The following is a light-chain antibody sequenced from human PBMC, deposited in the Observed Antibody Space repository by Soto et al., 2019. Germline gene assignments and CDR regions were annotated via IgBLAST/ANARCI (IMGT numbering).Light chain of an antibody. Sequence: EIVLTQSPGTLSLSPGERATLSCRASQSVSSRYLVWYQQKPGQAPRLLIYGASSRATDIPDRFSGSGSGTDFTLTINRLEPEDFAVYYCQQFGSSGYTFGRGTKLEIK. CDR2: GAS. CDR1: QSVSSRY. CDR3: QQFGSSGYT. J-gene: IGKJ2*01. V-gene: IGKV3-20*01.